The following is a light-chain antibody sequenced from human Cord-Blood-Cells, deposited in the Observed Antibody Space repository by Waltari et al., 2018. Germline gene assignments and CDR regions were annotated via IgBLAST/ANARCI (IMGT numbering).Light chain of an antibody. J-gene: IGKJ2*01. V-gene: IGKV3-15*01. CDR3: QQYNNWPPYT. Sequence: IVMTQSPATLSVSPGERAPLSCRASQSVSSNLDWYQQKPGQAPRLLIYGASTRATGIPARFSGSGSGTEFTLTISSLQSEDFAVYYCQQYNNWPPYTFGQGTKLEIK. CDR2: GAS. CDR1: QSVSSN.